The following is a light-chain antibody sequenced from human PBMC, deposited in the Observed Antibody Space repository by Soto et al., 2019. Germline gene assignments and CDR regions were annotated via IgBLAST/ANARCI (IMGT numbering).Light chain of an antibody. V-gene: IGLV1-40*01. Sequence: QSVLTQPPSVSGAPGQRVTISCTGSSSNIGAGYDVHWYQHHPGKAPKFLIYSVSERPSGVPDRFSGSKSGNTASLTISGLQAEDEADYYCCSYAGRYTRVFGGGTKLTVL. CDR1: SSNIGAGYD. J-gene: IGLJ3*02. CDR2: SVS. CDR3: CSYAGRYTRV.